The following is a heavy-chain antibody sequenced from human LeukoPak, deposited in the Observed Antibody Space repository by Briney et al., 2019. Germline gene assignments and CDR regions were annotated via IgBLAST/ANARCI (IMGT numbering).Heavy chain of an antibody. D-gene: IGHD3-16*02. V-gene: IGHV3-21*01. Sequence: PGGSLRLSCAASGFTFSSYSMNWVRQAPGKGLEWVSSISSSSSYIYYADSVKGRFTISRDYAKNSLYLQMNSLRAEDTAVYYCARGGYDYVWGSYRFSVPYYFDYWGQGTLVTVSS. CDR3: ARGGYDYVWGSYRFSVPYYFDY. CDR2: ISSSSSYI. J-gene: IGHJ4*02. CDR1: GFTFSSYS.